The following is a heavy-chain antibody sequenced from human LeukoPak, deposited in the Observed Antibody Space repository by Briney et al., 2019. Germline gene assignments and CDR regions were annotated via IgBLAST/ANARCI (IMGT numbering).Heavy chain of an antibody. CDR3: AKDQGIQLWLKYFQH. V-gene: IGHV3-23*01. CDR1: GFTFNNYA. CDR2: ISGSGGTT. D-gene: IGHD5-18*01. J-gene: IGHJ1*01. Sequence: GGSLRLSCAASGFTFNNYAMTWVRQAPGKGLEWVSAISGSGGTTLYADSVKGRFTISGDNSKSTLYLQMNSLRAEDTAVYYCAKDQGIQLWLKYFQHWGQGTLVTVSS.